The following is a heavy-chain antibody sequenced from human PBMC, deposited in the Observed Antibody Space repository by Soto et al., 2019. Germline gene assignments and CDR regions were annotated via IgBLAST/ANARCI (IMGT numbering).Heavy chain of an antibody. Sequence: QVQLVQSGAEVKKPGASVKVSCKASGYTFTSYGITWVPQAHGQGLEWMGWISAYNGNTNYAQKLQGRVTMTADTCTSTADMELRSLRSDDTAGYYCARARHYDSGGVDYWGQGAMVTVSS. CDR2: ISAYNGNT. J-gene: IGHJ4*02. CDR1: GYTFTSYG. D-gene: IGHD3-22*01. CDR3: ARARHYDSGGVDY. V-gene: IGHV1-18*04.